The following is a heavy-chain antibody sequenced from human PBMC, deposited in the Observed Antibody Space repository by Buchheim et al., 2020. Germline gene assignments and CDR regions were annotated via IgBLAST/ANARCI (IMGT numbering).Heavy chain of an antibody. D-gene: IGHD5-18*01. CDR2: ISYDGSNK. CDR1: GFTFSSYA. CDR3: ARDTAGYGMDV. J-gene: IGHJ6*02. Sequence: QVQLVESGGGVVQPGRSLRLSCAASGFTFSSYAMHWVRQAPGKGLEWVAVISYDGSNKYYADSVKGRFTISRDNSKKTLYLQMNSLRAEDTAVYYCARDTAGYGMDVWGQGTT. V-gene: IGHV3-30-3*01.